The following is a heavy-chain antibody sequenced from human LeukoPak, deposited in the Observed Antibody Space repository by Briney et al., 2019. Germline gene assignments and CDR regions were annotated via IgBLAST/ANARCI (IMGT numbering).Heavy chain of an antibody. CDR3: AREMATISYYFDY. CDR2: ISSSSSYI. D-gene: IGHD5-24*01. CDR1: GFTFSSYS. Sequence: GGSLRLSCAASGFTFSSYSMNWVRQAPGKGLEWVSSISSSSSYIYYADSVKGRFTISRDNAKNSLYLQMNSLRAEDTAVYYCAREMATISYYFDYWGQGTLVTVSS. V-gene: IGHV3-21*01. J-gene: IGHJ4*02.